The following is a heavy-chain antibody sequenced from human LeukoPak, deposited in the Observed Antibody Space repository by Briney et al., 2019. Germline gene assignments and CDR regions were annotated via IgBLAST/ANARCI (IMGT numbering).Heavy chain of an antibody. CDR2: IHYSGTS. V-gene: IGHV4-59*03. J-gene: IGHJ5*01. Sequence: SETLSLTCTVSGDSTSNFYWNWIRQSPGKGLEWIGNIHYSGTSVYNPSLNSRGTISIDTSRRQFFLKLNSVTAADTAVYFCALAPNSNWFDFWGPGTLATVSS. D-gene: IGHD2-8*01. CDR1: GDSTSNFY. CDR3: ALAPNSNWFDF.